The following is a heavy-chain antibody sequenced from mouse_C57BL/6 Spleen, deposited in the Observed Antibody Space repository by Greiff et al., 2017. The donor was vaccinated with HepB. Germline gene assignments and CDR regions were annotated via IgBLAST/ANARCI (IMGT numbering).Heavy chain of an antibody. D-gene: IGHD1-1*01. J-gene: IGHJ4*01. Sequence: VQLQQSGAELVRPGASVKMSCKASGYTFTSYTMHWVKQRPGQGLEWIGYINPSSGYTKYNQKFKDKATLTADKSSSTAYMQLSSLTSEDSAVYYCAREGYYGSSDYAMGYWGQGTSVTVSS. CDR2: INPSSGYT. CDR1: GYTFTSYT. CDR3: AREGYYGSSDYAMGY. V-gene: IGHV1-4*01.